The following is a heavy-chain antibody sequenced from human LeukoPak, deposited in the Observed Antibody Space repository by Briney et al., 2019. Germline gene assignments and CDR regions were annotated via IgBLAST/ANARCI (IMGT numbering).Heavy chain of an antibody. D-gene: IGHD2-2*01. V-gene: IGHV4-39*01. CDR2: IYYSGST. CDR1: GGSISSSSYY. Sequence: SETLSLTCTVSGGSISSSSYYWGWIRQPPGKGLEWIGSIYYSGSTYYNPSLKSRVTISVDTSKNQFSLKLSSVTAADTAVYYCARQDSVVVPAAKFDYWGQGTLVTVSS. CDR3: ARQDSVVVPAAKFDY. J-gene: IGHJ4*02.